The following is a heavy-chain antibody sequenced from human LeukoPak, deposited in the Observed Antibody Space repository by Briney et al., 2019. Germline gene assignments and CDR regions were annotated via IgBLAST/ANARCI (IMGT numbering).Heavy chain of an antibody. J-gene: IGHJ5*02. CDR1: GGSISSDY. CDR3: ARDSGTTGEVKFDP. D-gene: IGHD3-10*01. CDR2: IYTTGST. V-gene: IGHV4-4*07. Sequence: PSETLSLTCTVSGGSISSDYWSWIRQPAGKGLEWIGRIYTTGSTNYSPSLKSRVTMSVDTSKNQFSLKLSSVTAADTAVYYCARDSGTTGEVKFDPWGQGTLVTVSS.